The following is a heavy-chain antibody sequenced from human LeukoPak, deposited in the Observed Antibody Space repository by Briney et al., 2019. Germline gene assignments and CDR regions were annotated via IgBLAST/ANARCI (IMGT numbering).Heavy chain of an antibody. CDR2: ISYDGSNK. J-gene: IGHJ4*02. CDR1: GFTFSSYA. D-gene: IGHD3-16*01. V-gene: IGHV3-30*04. Sequence: RSLRLSCAASGFTFSSYAMHWVRQAPGKGLEWVAVISYDGSNKYYADSVKGRFTISRDNSKNTLYLQMNSLRAEDTAVYYCARDFGGYWGQGTLVTVSS. CDR3: ARDFGGY.